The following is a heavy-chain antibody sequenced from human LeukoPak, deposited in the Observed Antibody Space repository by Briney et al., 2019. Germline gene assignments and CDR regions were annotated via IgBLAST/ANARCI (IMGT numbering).Heavy chain of an antibody. J-gene: IGHJ5*02. D-gene: IGHD6-13*01. V-gene: IGHV4-30-2*01. CDR1: GGPISSSSYY. CDR3: ARVVAAAGPWWFDP. Sequence: SETLSLTCTVSGGPISSSSYYWSWIRQPPGKGLEWIGYIYHSGSTYYNPSLKSRVTISVDRSKNQFSLKLSSVTAADTAVYYCARVVAAAGPWWFDPWGQGTLVTVSS. CDR2: IYHSGST.